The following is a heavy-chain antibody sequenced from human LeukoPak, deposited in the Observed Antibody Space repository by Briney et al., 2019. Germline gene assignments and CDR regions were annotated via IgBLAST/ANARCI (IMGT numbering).Heavy chain of an antibody. CDR2: IIPIFGTA. D-gene: IGHD6-25*01. CDR1: GGTFSSYA. J-gene: IGHJ6*03. Sequence: ASVKVSCKASGGTFSSYAIRWVRQAPGQGLEWMGGIIPIFGTANYAQKFQGRVTITTDESTSTAYMELSSLRSEDTAVYYCHQSGHMDVWGKGTTVTVSS. CDR3: HQSGHMDV. V-gene: IGHV1-69*05.